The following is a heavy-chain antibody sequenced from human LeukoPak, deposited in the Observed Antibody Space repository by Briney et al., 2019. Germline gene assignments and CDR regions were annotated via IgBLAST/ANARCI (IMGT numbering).Heavy chain of an antibody. CDR3: AGRITMVRGVSKVDY. V-gene: IGHV3-48*03. CDR1: GFTFSSYE. Sequence: GGSLRLSCAASGFTFSSYEMNWARQAPGKGLEWVSYISSSGSTIYYADSVKGRFTISRDNAKNSLYLQMNSLRAEDTAVYYCAGRITMVRGVSKVDYWDQGTLVTVSS. CDR2: ISSSGSTI. D-gene: IGHD3-10*01. J-gene: IGHJ4*02.